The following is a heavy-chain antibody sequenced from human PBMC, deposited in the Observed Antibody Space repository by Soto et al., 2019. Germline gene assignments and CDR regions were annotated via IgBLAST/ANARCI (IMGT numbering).Heavy chain of an antibody. V-gene: IGHV1-2*02. J-gene: IGHJ5*02. CDR3: AIGIGSSWFDP. D-gene: IGHD6-25*01. CDR1: GYTVTDYY. Sequence: QLQLVQAGTEVKKPGASVKVSCKASGYTVTDYYMHWVRQAPGQGLEWMGWINPGSGGTNCAQKFQGRVTMTRDTTISTAYMEVSSLTSDDTAVYYCAIGIGSSWFDPWGQGTLVTGSS. CDR2: INPGSGGT.